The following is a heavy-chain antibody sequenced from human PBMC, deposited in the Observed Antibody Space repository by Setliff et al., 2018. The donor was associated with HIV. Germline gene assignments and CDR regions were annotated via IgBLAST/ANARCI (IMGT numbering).Heavy chain of an antibody. Sequence: LSLTCTVSGGSISSSSYYWGWIRQPPGKGLEWIGSIYYSGSTYYNPSLKSRVTISVDTSKNQFSLKLSSVTAADTAVYYCARLRGAFDIWGQGTVVTVSS. CDR3: ARLRGAFDI. CDR2: IYYSGST. J-gene: IGHJ3*02. V-gene: IGHV4-39*01. CDR1: GGSISSSSYY.